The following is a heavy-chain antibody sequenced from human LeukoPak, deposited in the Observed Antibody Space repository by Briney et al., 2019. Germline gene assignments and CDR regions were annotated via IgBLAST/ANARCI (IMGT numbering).Heavy chain of an antibody. CDR3: ARRYCSSTSCYGNYYYGMDV. J-gene: IGHJ6*02. D-gene: IGHD2-2*01. CDR1: GFTFSSYG. Sequence: GGSLRLSCAASGFTFSSYGMHWVRQAPGKGLEWVANIKQDGSEKYYVDSVKGRFTISRDNAKNSLYLQMNSLRAEDTAVYYCARRYCSSTSCYGNYYYGMDVWGQGTTVTVSS. V-gene: IGHV3-7*01. CDR2: IKQDGSEK.